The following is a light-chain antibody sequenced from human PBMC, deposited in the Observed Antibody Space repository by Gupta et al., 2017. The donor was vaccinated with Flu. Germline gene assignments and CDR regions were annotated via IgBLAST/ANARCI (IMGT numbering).Light chain of an antibody. V-gene: IGLV2-11*01. J-gene: IGLJ1*01. CDR1: SNAVGGYNR. Sequence: QSAPTPPRSVSGSPGQSVTISCTGTSNAVGGYNRVSWYGHPPGKAPKLILYDVTERPSGVPGRFAGSEAGNTASLTISARQADDEADYYYSSHAGRVAWVFGTGTTVTVL. CDR2: DVT. CDR3: SSHAGRVAWV.